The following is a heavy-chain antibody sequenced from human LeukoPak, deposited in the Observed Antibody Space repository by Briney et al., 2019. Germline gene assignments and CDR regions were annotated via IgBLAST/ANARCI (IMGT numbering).Heavy chain of an antibody. J-gene: IGHJ6*03. D-gene: IGHD6-6*01. Sequence: QPGGSLRLSCAASGFTFSSYWMSWVRQAPGKGLEWVANIKQDGSEKYYVDSVKGRFTISRDNAKNSLYLQMNSLRAEDTAVYYCARTIIEPRRSYSMDVWGKGTTVTVSS. CDR3: ARTIIEPRRSYSMDV. CDR2: IKQDGSEK. CDR1: GFTFSSYW. V-gene: IGHV3-7*01.